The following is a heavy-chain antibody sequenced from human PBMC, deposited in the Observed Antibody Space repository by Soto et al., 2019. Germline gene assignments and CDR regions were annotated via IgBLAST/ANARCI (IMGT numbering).Heavy chain of an antibody. CDR1: GFSLSTSGMG. D-gene: IGHD3-10*01. V-gene: IGHV2-5*02. J-gene: IGHJ4*02. CDR3: AHLLYYDSGTQPFDY. CDR2: VNWDDDK. Sequence: QITLKESGPTLAKPTQTLTLTCTFTGFSLSTSGMGVGWIRQPPGTALEWLATVNWDDDKRYSTSLQSRLTITKDTSKNEAVLAMTNMDPADTATYFCAHLLYYDSGTQPFDYWGQGTLVTVSS.